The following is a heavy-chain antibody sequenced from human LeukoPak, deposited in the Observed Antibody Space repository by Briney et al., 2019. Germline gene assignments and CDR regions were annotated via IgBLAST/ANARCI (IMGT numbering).Heavy chain of an antibody. V-gene: IGHV3-23*01. J-gene: IGHJ3*02. Sequence: GGSLRLSCAASGFTFSSYAMSWVRQAPGKGLEWVSAISGSGGSTYYADSVKGRFTISRGNSKNTLYLQMNSLRAEDTAVYYCAKDSQGYSYGYFAFDIWGQGTMVTVSS. CDR3: AKDSQGYSYGYFAFDI. D-gene: IGHD5-18*01. CDR2: ISGSGGST. CDR1: GFTFSSYA.